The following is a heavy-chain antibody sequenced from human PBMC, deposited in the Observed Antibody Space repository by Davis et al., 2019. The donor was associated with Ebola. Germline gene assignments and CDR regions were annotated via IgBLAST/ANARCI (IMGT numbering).Heavy chain of an antibody. Sequence: MPSETLSLTCTASGGTISRGGYYWSWIRPLPGQGLVWIGYIYYSGIPYSNPSLGSRATISVDTSKNQFSLNLSSVTAADTAVYYCARLRTEMASFYFGYWGQGTLVTVSS. CDR1: GGTISRGGYY. J-gene: IGHJ4*02. D-gene: IGHD5-24*01. CDR2: IYYSGIP. V-gene: IGHV4-31*03. CDR3: ARLRTEMASFYFGY.